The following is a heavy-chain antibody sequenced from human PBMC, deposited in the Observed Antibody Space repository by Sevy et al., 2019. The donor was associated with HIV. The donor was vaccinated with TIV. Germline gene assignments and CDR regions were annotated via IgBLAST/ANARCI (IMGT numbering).Heavy chain of an antibody. CDR1: GFTFDDYA. D-gene: IGHD3-16*01. V-gene: IGHV3-9*01. Sequence: GGSLRLSCAASGFTFDDYAMHWVRQAPGKGLEWVSGISWNSGSIGYADSVKGRFTISRDNAKNSLYLQMNSLRAEDTALYYCAKDMGGGDRAGDAFDIWGQGTMVTVSS. J-gene: IGHJ3*02. CDR2: ISWNSGSI. CDR3: AKDMGGGDRAGDAFDI.